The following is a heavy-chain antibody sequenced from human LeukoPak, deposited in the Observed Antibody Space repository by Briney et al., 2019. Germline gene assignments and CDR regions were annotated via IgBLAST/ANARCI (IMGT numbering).Heavy chain of an antibody. CDR1: GFTFDSYA. J-gene: IGHJ5*02. Sequence: GGSLRLSCAASGFTFDSYAMSWVRQAPGKGLEWVPAVSRFGGTTYYADSAKGRFTISRDNSNNTVYLQMNSLRVGDTALYYCVKHVGSRWSNNRFDPWGQGTLVTVS. V-gene: IGHV3-23*01. CDR2: VSRFGGTT. D-gene: IGHD6-13*01. CDR3: VKHVGSRWSNNRFDP.